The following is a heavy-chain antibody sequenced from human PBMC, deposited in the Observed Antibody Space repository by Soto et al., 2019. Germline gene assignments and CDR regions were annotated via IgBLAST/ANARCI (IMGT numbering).Heavy chain of an antibody. CDR2: MNPNSGNT. D-gene: IGHD6-19*01. CDR1: GYTFTSYD. V-gene: IGHV1-8*01. J-gene: IGHJ6*02. Sequence: ASVKVSCKASGYTFTSYDINWVRQATGQGLEWMGWMNPNSGNTGYAQKFQGRVTMTRNTSISTAYMELSSLRSEDTAEYYCARVMSSGWYGDYYYGMDVWGQGTTVTISS. CDR3: ARVMSSGWYGDYYYGMDV.